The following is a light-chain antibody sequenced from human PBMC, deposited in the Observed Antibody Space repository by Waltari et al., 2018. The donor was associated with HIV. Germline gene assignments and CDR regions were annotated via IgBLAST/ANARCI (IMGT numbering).Light chain of an antibody. J-gene: IGLJ2*01. CDR2: SNN. V-gene: IGLV1-44*01. CDR1: SSNIGSNT. Sequence: QSVLTQPPSASGTPGQRVTISCSGSSSNIGSNTVNWYQQLPGTAPKLLIYSNNQRPSGVPDRFSGSKSGTSASLAITGLRAEDEADYYCQSYDRILGDVVFGGGTKLTVL. CDR3: QSYDRILGDVV.